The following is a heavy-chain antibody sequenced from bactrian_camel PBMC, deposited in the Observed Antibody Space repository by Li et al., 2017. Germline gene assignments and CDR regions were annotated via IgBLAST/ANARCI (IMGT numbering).Heavy chain of an antibody. J-gene: IGHJ4*01. CDR1: GYISLNYC. Sequence: HVQLVESGGDSVQPGGSLRLSCVVSGYISLNYCMIWIRQRPGKGREGVGSIDIGGSTTLADSAMGRFTISRDNTKNILYLQMNSLKLEDTAVYYCAANPTFRLAALRDWGQGTQVTVS. CDR2: IDIGGST. V-gene: IGHV3S26*01. D-gene: IGHD4*01. CDR3: AANPTFRLAALRD.